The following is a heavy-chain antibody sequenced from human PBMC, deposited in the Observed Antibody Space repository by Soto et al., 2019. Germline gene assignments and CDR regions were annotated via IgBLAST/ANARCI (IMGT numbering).Heavy chain of an antibody. D-gene: IGHD5-12*01. V-gene: IGHV4-30-2*01. CDR2: IYHSGST. J-gene: IGHJ4*02. CDR1: GDSISSGGYS. Sequence: QLQLQESGSGLVKPSQTLSLTCAASGDSISSGGYSWSWIRQPPGKGLEWIGYIYHSGSTYYNPSLKSRVTISVDRSKNQFSLKLSSVTAADTAVYYCARGGERGYDNILGYWGQGTLVTVSS. CDR3: ARGGERGYDNILGY.